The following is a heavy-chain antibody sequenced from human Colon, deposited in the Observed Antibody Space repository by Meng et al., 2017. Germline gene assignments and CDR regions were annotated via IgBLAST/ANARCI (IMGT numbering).Heavy chain of an antibody. CDR2: ISYSGNS. Sequence: KEADPGLVRPSETLCLTCTVSGGSLISGNDYWSWIRQAPGKGLEWIGYISYSGNSLYNPSLKSRVDISTDTSRRQCSLKFNSVTAADTAIYYCATGPGYSSGLDSWGRGALVTVSS. CDR1: GGSLISGNDY. V-gene: IGHV4-61*01. CDR3: ATGPGYSSGLDS. D-gene: IGHD6-19*01. J-gene: IGHJ4*02.